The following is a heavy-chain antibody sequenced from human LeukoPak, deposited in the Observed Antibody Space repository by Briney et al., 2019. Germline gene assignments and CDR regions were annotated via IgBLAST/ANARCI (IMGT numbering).Heavy chain of an antibody. J-gene: IGHJ4*02. D-gene: IGHD1-26*01. V-gene: IGHV3-23*01. CDR2: ISGSGGST. CDR3: AKDFGFSGSYFDY. Sequence: GGTLRLSCAASGFTFSSYAMSWVRQAPGKGLEWVSAISGSGGSTYYADSVKGRFTISRDNSKNTLYLQMNSLRAEDTAVYYCAKDFGFSGSYFDYWGQGTLVTVSS. CDR1: GFTFSSYA.